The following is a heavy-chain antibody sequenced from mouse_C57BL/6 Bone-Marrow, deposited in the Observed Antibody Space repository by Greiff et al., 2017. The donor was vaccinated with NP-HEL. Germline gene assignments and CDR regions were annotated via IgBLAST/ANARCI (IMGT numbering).Heavy chain of an antibody. CDR1: GYTFTSYW. V-gene: IGHV1-55*01. J-gene: IGHJ4*01. Sequence: VQLQQPGAELVKPGASVKMSCKASGYTFTSYWITWVKQRPGQGLEWIGDIYPGSGSTNYNEKFKSKATLTVDTSSSTAYMQLSSLTSEDSAVYYCARRYSNSFYAMDYWGQGTSVTVSS. CDR2: IYPGSGST. CDR3: ARRYSNSFYAMDY. D-gene: IGHD2-5*01.